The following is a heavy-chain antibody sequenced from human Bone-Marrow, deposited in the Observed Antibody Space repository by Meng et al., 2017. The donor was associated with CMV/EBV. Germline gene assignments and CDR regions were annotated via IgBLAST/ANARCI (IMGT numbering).Heavy chain of an antibody. CDR1: GYTFTGDY. D-gene: IGHD3-22*01. Sequence: ASVKVSCKASGYTFTGDYMHWVRQAPGQGLEWMGLINPNSGDTTFAQKFQGRVTMTRDTSISTAYMELNRLTSDDTAMYYCTRISSDYQYFDYWGQGTPVTVSS. CDR2: INPNSGDT. V-gene: IGHV1-2*02. J-gene: IGHJ4*02. CDR3: TRISSDYQYFDY.